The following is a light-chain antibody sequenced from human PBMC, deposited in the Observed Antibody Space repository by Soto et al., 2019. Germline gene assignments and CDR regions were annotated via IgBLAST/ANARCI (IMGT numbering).Light chain of an antibody. Sequence: EIVVTQSPATLSVSPGERVTLSCRASQSVSSSLAWYQQRPGQAPRLLIYDTSTRAAGIAARFSGSGSGTEFTLTISSLQSEDSAVYYCQQYVHWPPGAFGQGTKVDIX. V-gene: IGKV3-15*01. CDR3: QQYVHWPPGA. J-gene: IGKJ1*01. CDR1: QSVSSS. CDR2: DTS.